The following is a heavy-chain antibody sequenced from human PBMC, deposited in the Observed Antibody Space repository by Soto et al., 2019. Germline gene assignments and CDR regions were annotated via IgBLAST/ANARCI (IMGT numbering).Heavy chain of an antibody. CDR2: ISGSGGSI. CDR3: AKDPTGYGDFPISDLSRHNYYYYGMDV. V-gene: IGHV3-23*01. Sequence: GGSLRLSCAASGFTFSSYAMSWVRQAPGKGLEWVSAISGSGGSIYYADSVKGRFTISRDNAKNSLYLQMNSLRAEDTAVYYCAKDPTGYGDFPISDLSRHNYYYYGMDVWGQGTTVTVSS. CDR1: GFTFSSYA. D-gene: IGHD4-17*01. J-gene: IGHJ6*02.